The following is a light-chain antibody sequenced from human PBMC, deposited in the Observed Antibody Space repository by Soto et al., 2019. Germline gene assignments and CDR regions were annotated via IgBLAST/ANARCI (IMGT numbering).Light chain of an antibody. J-gene: IGLJ2*01. CDR3: SSYTSSSTVV. CDR1: SSDVGGYNY. V-gene: IGLV2-14*03. Sequence: QSALTQPASVSGSPGQLITISCTGTSSDVGGYNYVSWYQQHPGKVPKLMIYDVSNRPSGVSNRFSGSKSGNTASLTISGLQAEDEADYYCSSYTSSSTVVFGGGTKLTVL. CDR2: DVS.